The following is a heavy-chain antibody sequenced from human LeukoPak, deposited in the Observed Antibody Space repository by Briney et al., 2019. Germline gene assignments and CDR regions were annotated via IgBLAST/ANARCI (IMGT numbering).Heavy chain of an antibody. Sequence: SETLSLTCAVYGGSFSGYYWSWIRQPPGKGLEWIGEINHSGSTNYNPSLKSRVTISADTSKNQFSLKLSSVTAADTAVYYCARGYSDYDSGVIYYYYYGMDVWGQGTTVTVSS. V-gene: IGHV4-34*01. CDR1: GGSFSGYY. J-gene: IGHJ6*02. D-gene: IGHD5-12*01. CDR3: ARGYSDYDSGVIYYYYYGMDV. CDR2: INHSGST.